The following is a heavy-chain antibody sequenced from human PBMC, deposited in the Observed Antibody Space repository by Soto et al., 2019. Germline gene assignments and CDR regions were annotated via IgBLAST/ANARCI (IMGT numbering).Heavy chain of an antibody. CDR1: GFTFSGYA. V-gene: IGHV3-23*01. Sequence: EVQLLESGGGLVQPGGSLRLSCAASGFTFSGYAMTWVRQAPGKGLEWVSAINGGDSTYYAYSVKGRFTISRDNSKNTLYLQMNSLRAEDTAVYYCAKDLGSSGWYFDYWGQGTLVTVSS. D-gene: IGHD6-19*01. J-gene: IGHJ4*02. CDR3: AKDLGSSGWYFDY. CDR2: INGGDST.